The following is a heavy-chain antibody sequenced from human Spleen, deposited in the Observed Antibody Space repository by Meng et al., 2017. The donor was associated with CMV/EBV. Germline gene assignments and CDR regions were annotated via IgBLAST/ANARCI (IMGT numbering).Heavy chain of an antibody. CDR1: GYTFGGHF. J-gene: IGHJ5*02. CDR2: IHPNTGAT. D-gene: IGHD1-7*01. CDR3: ARESGTTSYWFDP. V-gene: IGHV1-2*02. Sequence: ASVKVSCKASGYTFGGHFMHWVRQAPGQGLEWMGWIHPNTGATNHAQSFQGRLTMTRDTSISTAYMELSSLRSDDTAVYYCARESGTTSYWFDPWGQGTLVTVSS.